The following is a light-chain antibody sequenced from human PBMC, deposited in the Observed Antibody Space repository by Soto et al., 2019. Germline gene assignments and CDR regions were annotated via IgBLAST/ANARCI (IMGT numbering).Light chain of an antibody. V-gene: IGKV3-15*01. CDR3: QQYNDWPPFT. CDR1: QSVNDK. CDR2: GAS. J-gene: IGKJ3*01. Sequence: EIVLTQSPAILSFSPFQRATLSCRASQSVNDKVAWFQQKPGQAPRLLIIGASTTATGVPARFSGSGSGREFTLTISSLQSEDFAVYYCQQYNDWPPFTFGPGTKVDIK.